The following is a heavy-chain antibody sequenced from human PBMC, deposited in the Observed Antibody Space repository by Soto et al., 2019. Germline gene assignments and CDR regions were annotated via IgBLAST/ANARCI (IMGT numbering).Heavy chain of an antibody. D-gene: IGHD6-19*01. CDR1: GFTFSSYA. CDR2: ISGSGGST. J-gene: IGHJ4*02. CDR3: APTFGSGWSWYYFDY. Sequence: GGSLRLSCAASGFTFSSYAMSWVRQAPGKGLEWVSAISGSGGSTYYADSVKGRFTISRDNSKNTLYLQMNSLRAEDTAVYYCAPTFGSGWSWYYFDYWGQGTLVTVSS. V-gene: IGHV3-23*01.